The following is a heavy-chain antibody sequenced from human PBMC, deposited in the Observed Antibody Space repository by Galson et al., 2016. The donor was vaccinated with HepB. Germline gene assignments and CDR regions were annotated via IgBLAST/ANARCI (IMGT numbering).Heavy chain of an antibody. Sequence: SVQVSCKASGGTFISYANSWVRQAPGQGLEWMGGNIPIFGTANYAQNFQGRVAITADESTTTAYMELISLRSDDTAVYYCVGQGYCGGDCYWGGMDVCGQGTTVIVSS. CDR3: VGQGYCGGDCYWGGMDV. CDR1: GGTFISYA. CDR2: NIPIFGTA. J-gene: IGHJ6*02. V-gene: IGHV1-69*13. D-gene: IGHD2-21*01.